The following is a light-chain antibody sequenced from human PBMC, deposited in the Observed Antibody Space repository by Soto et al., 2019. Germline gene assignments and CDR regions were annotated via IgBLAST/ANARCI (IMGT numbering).Light chain of an antibody. V-gene: IGLV2-11*01. Sequence: QSALTQPASVSGSPGQSITISCTGTSSDVGGYNYVSWYQHHPGKAPKLIIYDVTKRPSGVPTRFSGSKSGNTASLTISGLQADDEADYSCCSYAGSYTFVFGGGTKLTVL. CDR3: CSYAGSYTFV. CDR1: SSDVGGYNY. CDR2: DVT. J-gene: IGLJ2*01.